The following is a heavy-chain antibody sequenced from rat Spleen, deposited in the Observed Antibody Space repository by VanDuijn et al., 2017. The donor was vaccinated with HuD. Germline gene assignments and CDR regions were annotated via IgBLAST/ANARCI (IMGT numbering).Heavy chain of an antibody. Sequence: EVQLVESGGGLVQPGRSLKLSCAASGFTFSDYNMAWVRQAPKKGLEWVATISYDGSSTYYRDSVKGRFTISRDNAKSTLYLQMDSLRSEDTATYYCARHNSGYGYFDYWGQGVMVTVSP. CDR3: ARHNSGYGYFDY. J-gene: IGHJ2*01. V-gene: IGHV5-7*01. D-gene: IGHD4-3*01. CDR2: ISYDGSST. CDR1: GFTFSDYN.